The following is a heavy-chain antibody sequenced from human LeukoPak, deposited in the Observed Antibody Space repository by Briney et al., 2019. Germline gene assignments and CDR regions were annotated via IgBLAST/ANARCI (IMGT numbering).Heavy chain of an antibody. D-gene: IGHD6-13*01. CDR3: AKVLGIAAAGTEDY. J-gene: IGHJ4*02. CDR2: ISYDGSNK. CDR1: GFTFSSYG. V-gene: IGHV3-30*18. Sequence: GGSLRLSCAASGFTFSSYGMHWVRQAPGKGLEWVAVISYDGSNKYYADSVKGRFTISRDNSKNTLYLQMNSLRAEDTAVYYCAKVLGIAAAGTEDYWGQGTLVIVSS.